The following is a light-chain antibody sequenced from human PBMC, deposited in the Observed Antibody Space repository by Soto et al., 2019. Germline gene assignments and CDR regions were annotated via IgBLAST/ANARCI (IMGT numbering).Light chain of an antibody. J-gene: IGLJ2*01. CDR3: SSYTTSNTWI. CDR1: SSDAGNYKY. CDR2: EVR. Sequence: QSALTQPASVSGSPGQSITISCTATSSDAGNYKYVSWYQQYPGKAPKLIIYEVRNRPSRVSSRFSGSKSGNTASLTISGLQAADEADYYCSSYTTSNTWIFGGGTQLTGL. V-gene: IGLV2-14*01.